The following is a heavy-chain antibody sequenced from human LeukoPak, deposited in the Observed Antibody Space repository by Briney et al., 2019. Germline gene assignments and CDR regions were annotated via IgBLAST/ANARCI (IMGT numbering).Heavy chain of an antibody. CDR3: AKDAGEGSGWYYFDY. V-gene: IGHV3-23*01. CDR2: VSTSGATT. J-gene: IGHJ4*02. CDR1: GFTFSNYA. D-gene: IGHD6-13*01. Sequence: GGSLRLSCAASGFTFSNYAMSWVRQAPGKGLEWVSTVSTSGATTYYADSVRGRFTISRDNFKNTVYLQMNSLRAEDTAVYYCAKDAGEGSGWYYFDYWGQGTLVTVSS.